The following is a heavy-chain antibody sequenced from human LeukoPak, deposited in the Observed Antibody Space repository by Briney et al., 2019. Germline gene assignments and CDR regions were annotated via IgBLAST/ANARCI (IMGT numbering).Heavy chain of an antibody. CDR2: IYYSGST. Sequence: PSETLSLTCTASGGSISSYYWSWIRQPPGKGLEWMGYIYYSGSTNYDPSLKSRVTISVDTSKNQFSLKLSSVTAADTAVYYCAREAEAKYSNYVDYWGQGTLVTV. CDR1: GGSISSYY. D-gene: IGHD4-11*01. V-gene: IGHV4-59*01. CDR3: AREAEAKYSNYVDY. J-gene: IGHJ4*02.